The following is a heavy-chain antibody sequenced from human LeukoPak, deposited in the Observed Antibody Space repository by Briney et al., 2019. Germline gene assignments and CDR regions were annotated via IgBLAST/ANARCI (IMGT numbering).Heavy chain of an antibody. D-gene: IGHD3-10*01. J-gene: IGHJ4*02. V-gene: IGHV3-30*03. CDR2: ISYDGSNK. CDR1: GFTFSSYG. CDR3: ARDRLGRGLDY. Sequence: GGSLRLSCAASGFTFSSYGMHWVRQAPGKGLEWVAVISYDGSNKYYADSVKGRFTISRDNSKNTLYLQMNSLRAEDTAVYYCARDRLGRGLDYWGQGTLVTVSS.